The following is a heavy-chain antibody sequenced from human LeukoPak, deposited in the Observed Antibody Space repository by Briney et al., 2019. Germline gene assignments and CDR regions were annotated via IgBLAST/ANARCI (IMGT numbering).Heavy chain of an antibody. CDR2: ISRSSSYI. J-gene: IGHJ3*02. CDR3: ASFPPYMVRNDAFDI. CDR1: GFTFNSYA. V-gene: IGHV3-21*01. D-gene: IGHD3-10*01. Sequence: GGSLRLSCAASGFTFNSYAMTWVRQAPGKGLEWVSSISRSSSYIYYADSVKGRFTISRDNAKNSLYLQMNSLRAEDTAVYYCASFPPYMVRNDAFDIWGQGTMVTVSS.